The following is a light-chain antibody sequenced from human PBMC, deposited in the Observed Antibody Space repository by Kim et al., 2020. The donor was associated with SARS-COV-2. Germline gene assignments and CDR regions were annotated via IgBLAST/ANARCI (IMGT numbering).Light chain of an antibody. Sequence: SSELTQDPAVSVALGQTVRITCQGDSLRSYYASWYQQKPGQAPVLVMYGENVRPSGIPDRFSGSTSRSTASLTITGAQAEDEAAYFCNSRDSSINHLVFGGGTQLTVL. J-gene: IGLJ2*01. CDR2: GEN. CDR3: NSRDSSINHLV. V-gene: IGLV3-19*01. CDR1: SLRSYY.